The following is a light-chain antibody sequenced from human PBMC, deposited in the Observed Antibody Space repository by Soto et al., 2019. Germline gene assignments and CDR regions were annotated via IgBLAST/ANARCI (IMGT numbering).Light chain of an antibody. CDR3: QQYGGSPYT. CDR2: GAS. Sequence: EIVLTQSPDTLSLSPGERVSLSCRASQSVGGSSLAWFQQKPGQAPRLLIYGASTRATGVPDRFSGSGSGTDFTLTISRLEPEDFAVYYCQQYGGSPYTFGQGAKLEIK. V-gene: IGKV3-20*01. J-gene: IGKJ2*01. CDR1: QSVGGSS.